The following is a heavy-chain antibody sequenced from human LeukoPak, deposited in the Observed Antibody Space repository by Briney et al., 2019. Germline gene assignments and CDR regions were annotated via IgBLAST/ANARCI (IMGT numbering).Heavy chain of an antibody. J-gene: IGHJ4*02. V-gene: IGHV3-23*01. CDR1: GFTFSSYA. CDR3: ATCMCRTNGPADY. Sequence: GGSLRLSCAASGFTFSSYAMSWVRQAPGKGLEWVSTINGGGVNTHYADSVGGRFTISRDNSKNTLFLQMNSLRDEDTAVYYCATCMCRTNGPADYWGQGNLVTVSS. CDR2: INGGGVNT. D-gene: IGHD2-2*01.